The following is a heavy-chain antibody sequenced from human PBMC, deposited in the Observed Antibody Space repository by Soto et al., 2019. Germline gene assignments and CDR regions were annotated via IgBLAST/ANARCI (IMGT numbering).Heavy chain of an antibody. CDR1: GDSISTVDYF. CDR3: ARGRHCLNGRCFPNWFDS. Sequence: PSETLSLTCSVSGDSISTVDYFWAWIRQPPGQALEYIGYIYKSTTTYYNPSFESRVAISLDTSKSQFSLTVTSVTAVDTAVYFCARGRHCLNGRCFPNWFDSWGQGTLVTVSS. V-gene: IGHV4-30-4*01. J-gene: IGHJ5*01. CDR2: IYKSTTT. D-gene: IGHD3-16*01.